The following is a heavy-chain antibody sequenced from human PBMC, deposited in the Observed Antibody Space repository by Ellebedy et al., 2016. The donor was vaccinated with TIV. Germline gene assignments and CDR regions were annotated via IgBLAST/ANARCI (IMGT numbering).Heavy chain of an antibody. J-gene: IGHJ4*02. CDR3: ARAPIVVVTDFDY. CDR2: ISAYNGDT. Sequence: AASVKVSCKASGYTFTSHGISWVRQAPGQGLEWMGWISAYNGDTNYAQKLQGRVTMTTDTSTSTAYMELRSLRSDDTAVYYCARAPIVVVTDFDYWGQGTLVTVSS. CDR1: GYTFTSHG. V-gene: IGHV1-18*01. D-gene: IGHD3-22*01.